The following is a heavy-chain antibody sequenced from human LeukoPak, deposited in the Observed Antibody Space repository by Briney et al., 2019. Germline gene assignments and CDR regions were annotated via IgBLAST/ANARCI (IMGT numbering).Heavy chain of an antibody. D-gene: IGHD1-20*01. J-gene: IGHJ4*02. CDR2: ISGSGGST. Sequence: GGSLRLSCAASGFTFSSYAMSWVRQAPGKGLEWVSAISGSGGSTYYADSVKGRFTISRDNSKDTLYPQMNSLRAEDTAVYYCAKVVLTGTAYYWGQGTLVTVSS. V-gene: IGHV3-23*01. CDR1: GFTFSSYA. CDR3: AKVVLTGTAYY.